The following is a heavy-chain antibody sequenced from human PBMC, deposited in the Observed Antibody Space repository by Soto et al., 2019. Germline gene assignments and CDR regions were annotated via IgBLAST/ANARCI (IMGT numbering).Heavy chain of an antibody. CDR1: GGSISSYY. V-gene: IGHV4-4*07. CDR3: ARDLLEQWLVLGGGYYYYGMDV. Sequence: SETLSLTCTVSGGSISSYYWSWIRQPAGKGLEWIGRIYTSGSTNYNPSLKSRVTMSVDTSKNQFSLKLSSVTAADTAVYYCARDLLEQWLVLGGGYYYYGMDVWGQGTTVT. D-gene: IGHD6-19*01. J-gene: IGHJ6*02. CDR2: IYTSGST.